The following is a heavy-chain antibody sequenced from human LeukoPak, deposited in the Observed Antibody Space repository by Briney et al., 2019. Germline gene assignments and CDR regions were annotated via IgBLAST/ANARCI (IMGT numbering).Heavy chain of an antibody. CDR1: GFTFSSYS. V-gene: IGHV3-21*01. J-gene: IGHJ4*02. D-gene: IGHD3-22*01. CDR3: ARAYYDSSGYYPEWGY. CDR2: ISSSSYI. Sequence: GGSLRLSCAASGFTFSSYSMNWVRQAPGKGLEWVSSISSSSYIYYADSVKGRFTISRDNAKNSLYLQMNSLRAEDTAVYYCARAYYDSSGYYPEWGYWGQGTLVTVSS.